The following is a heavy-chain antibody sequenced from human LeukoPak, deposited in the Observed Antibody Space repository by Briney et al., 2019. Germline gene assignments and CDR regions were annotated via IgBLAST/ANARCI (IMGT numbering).Heavy chain of an antibody. V-gene: IGHV3-30*03. CDR2: ISYDGSNK. J-gene: IGHJ4*02. CDR3: ARGPGYSSSWLPFDD. D-gene: IGHD6-13*01. CDR1: GFTFSSYG. Sequence: GGSLRLSCAASGFTFSSYGMHWVRQAPGKGLEWVAVISYDGSNKYYADSVKGRFTISRDNSKNTLYLQMNSLRAEDTAVYYCARGPGYSSSWLPFDDWGQGTLVTVSS.